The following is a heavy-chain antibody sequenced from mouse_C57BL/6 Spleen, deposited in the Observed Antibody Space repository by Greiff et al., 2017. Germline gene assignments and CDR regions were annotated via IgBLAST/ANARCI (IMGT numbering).Heavy chain of an antibody. CDR1: GFTFSDYG. J-gene: IGHJ4*01. CDR3: ARGGFPSYYAMDY. V-gene: IGHV5-17*01. Sequence: EVMLVESGGGLVKPGGSLKLSCAASGFTFSDYGMHWVRQAPEKGLEWVAYISSGSSTIYYADTVKGRFTISRDNAKNTLFLQMTSLRSEDTAMYYCARGGFPSYYAMDYWGQGTSVTVSS. CDR2: ISSGSSTI.